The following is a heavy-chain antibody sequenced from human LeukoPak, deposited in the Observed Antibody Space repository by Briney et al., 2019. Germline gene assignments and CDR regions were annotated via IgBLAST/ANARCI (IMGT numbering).Heavy chain of an antibody. Sequence: SETLSLTCTVSGGSISSYYWSWIRQPPGKGLEWIGYISYSGTTDYNPSLKSRVTISVAPSKNQFSLKLRSVTAPDTAVYYCARDRGNYFDYWGQGTLVTVSS. J-gene: IGHJ4*02. CDR2: ISYSGTT. V-gene: IGHV4-59*01. D-gene: IGHD6-13*01. CDR1: GGSISSYY. CDR3: ARDRGNYFDY.